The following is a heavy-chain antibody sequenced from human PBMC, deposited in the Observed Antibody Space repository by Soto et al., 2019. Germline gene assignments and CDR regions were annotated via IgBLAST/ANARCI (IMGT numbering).Heavy chain of an antibody. CDR2: IYPGDSDT. J-gene: IGHJ5*02. CDR1: GYSFTSYW. Sequence: RGESLKISCKGSGYSFTSYWIGWVRQMPGKGLEWMGIIYPGDSDTRYSPSFQGQVTISADKSISTAYLQWSSLKASDTAMYYCARLRIAAAGTGSFLWSRSRNNWFDPWGQGTLVTVSS. CDR3: ARLRIAAAGTGSFLWSRSRNNWFDP. D-gene: IGHD6-13*01. V-gene: IGHV5-51*01.